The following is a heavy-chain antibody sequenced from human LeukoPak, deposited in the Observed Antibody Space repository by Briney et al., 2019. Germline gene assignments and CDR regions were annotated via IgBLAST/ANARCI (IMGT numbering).Heavy chain of an antibody. CDR3: ARDDEATSGNWFDP. CDR2: ISAYNGNT. D-gene: IGHD2-2*01. J-gene: IGHJ5*02. CDR1: GYIFTDYY. Sequence: ASVKVSCKASGYIFTDYYMHWVRQAPGQGLEWMGWISAYNGNTNYAQKLQGRVTMTTDTSTSTAYMGLRSLRSDDTAVYYCARDDEATSGNWFDPWGQGTLVTVSS. V-gene: IGHV1-18*04.